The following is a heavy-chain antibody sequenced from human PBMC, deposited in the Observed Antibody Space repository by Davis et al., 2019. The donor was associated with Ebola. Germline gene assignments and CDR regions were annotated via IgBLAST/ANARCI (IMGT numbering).Heavy chain of an antibody. J-gene: IGHJ4*02. CDR3: ARLEAAAGLDY. V-gene: IGHV4-34*01. CDR2: INHSGST. D-gene: IGHD6-13*01. CDR1: GGFFSGYY. Sequence: SETLSLTCAVYGGFFSGYYWSWIRQPPGKGLEWIGEINHSGSTNYNPSLKSRVTISVDTSKNQFSLKLSSVTAADTADYYCARLEAAAGLDYWGQGTLVTVSS.